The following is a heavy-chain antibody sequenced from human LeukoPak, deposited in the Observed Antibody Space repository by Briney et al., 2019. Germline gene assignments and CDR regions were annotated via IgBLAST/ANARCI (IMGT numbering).Heavy chain of an antibody. J-gene: IGHJ6*02. V-gene: IGHV4-39*07. CDR1: GGSISSSSYY. D-gene: IGHD1-1*01. CDR3: ARGGTERFYYYYGMDV. Sequence: SETLSLTCTVSGGSISSSSYYWGWIRQPPGKGLEWIGSIYYSGSTYYNPSLKSRVTISVDTSKNQFSLKLSSVTAADTAVYYCARGGTERFYYYYGMDVWGQGTLVTVSS. CDR2: IYYSGST.